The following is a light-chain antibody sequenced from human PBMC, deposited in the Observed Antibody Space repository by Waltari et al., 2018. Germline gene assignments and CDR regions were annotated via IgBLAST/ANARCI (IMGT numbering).Light chain of an antibody. Sequence: DIQLTQSPSTLSASVGDRVTITCRASQSISTSLAWFQQKPGNPPKLLIYKTFNLERGVPSRFSGSGSGTEFTLTITGLQPDDFATYYCQQYSTSSMCSFGQGTKLEIK. CDR1: QSISTS. V-gene: IGKV1-5*03. CDR2: KTF. CDR3: QQYSTSSMCS. J-gene: IGKJ2*04.